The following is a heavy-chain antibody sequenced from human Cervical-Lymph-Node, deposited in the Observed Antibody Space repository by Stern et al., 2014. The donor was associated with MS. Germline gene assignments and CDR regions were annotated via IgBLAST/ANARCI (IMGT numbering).Heavy chain of an antibody. Sequence: QMQLVQSGDEAKKPGSSVKVFCKTLGGTFSNYGFFWVRQAPGQGLEWMGGIIPFFGTTTYAQKFQGRVTITADESTSTVYMELRSLRSDDSAIYYCTASGGGPHDYYFEWWGQGTLVTVSS. V-gene: IGHV1-69*01. D-gene: IGHD2-21*02. CDR3: TASGGGPHDYYFEW. J-gene: IGHJ4*02. CDR1: GGTFSNYG. CDR2: IIPFFGTT.